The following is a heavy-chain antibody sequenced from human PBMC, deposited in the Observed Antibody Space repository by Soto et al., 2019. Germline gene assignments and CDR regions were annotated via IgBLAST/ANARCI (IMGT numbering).Heavy chain of an antibody. V-gene: IGHV4-34*01. J-gene: IGHJ4*02. CDR2: INHSGST. CDR1: GGSFSGYY. Sequence: PSETLSLTCAVYGGSFSGYYWSWIRQPPGKGLEWIGEINHSGSTNYNPSLKSRVTISVDTSKNQFSLKLSSVTAADTAVYYCARGDKGLRLGELSNLDYRGPGTLVPLSP. D-gene: IGHD3-16*02. CDR3: ARGDKGLRLGELSNLDY.